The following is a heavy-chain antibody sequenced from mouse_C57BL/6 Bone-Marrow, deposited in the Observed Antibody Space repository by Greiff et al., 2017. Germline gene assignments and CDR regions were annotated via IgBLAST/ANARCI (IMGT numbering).Heavy chain of an antibody. CDR3: ARLYPNYFDY. CDR2: IYPGGGYT. CDR1: GYTFTNYW. Sequence: VQLQQSGAELVRPGTSVKMSCKASGYTFTNYWIGWAQQRPGHGLEWIGDIYPGGGYTNYNEKFKGKATLTADKSSSTAYMQFSSLTSEDSAIYYCARLYPNYFDYWGQGTTLTVSS. D-gene: IGHD2-12*01. J-gene: IGHJ2*01. V-gene: IGHV1-63*01.